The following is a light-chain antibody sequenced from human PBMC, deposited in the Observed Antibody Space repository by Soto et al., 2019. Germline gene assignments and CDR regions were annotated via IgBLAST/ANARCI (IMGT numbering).Light chain of an antibody. CDR3: SSYAGGNNFK. CDR2: EAT. Sequence: QSVLTQPPSASGSPGQSVTISCTGTSSDVGAYIYVSWYQQHPGKAPKLMIYEATKRPSGVPDRFSGSKSGNTASLTVSGLQVEDEAEYYCSSYAGGNNFKFGGGTQLTVL. J-gene: IGLJ2*01. V-gene: IGLV2-8*01. CDR1: SSDVGAYIY.